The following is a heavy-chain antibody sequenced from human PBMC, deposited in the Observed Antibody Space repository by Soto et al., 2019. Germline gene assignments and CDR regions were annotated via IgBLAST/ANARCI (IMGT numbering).Heavy chain of an antibody. D-gene: IGHD3-10*01. J-gene: IGHJ6*02. Sequence: ASVKVSCKTSGYTFTSYAMHWVRQAPGQRIEWMGWINAGNGNTKYSQKFQGRVTITRDTSASTAYMELSSLRSEDTAVYYCARESVMVLGVIMHGMDVWGQGTMVTVSS. CDR1: GYTFTSYA. CDR3: ARESVMVLGVIMHGMDV. CDR2: INAGNGNT. V-gene: IGHV1-3*01.